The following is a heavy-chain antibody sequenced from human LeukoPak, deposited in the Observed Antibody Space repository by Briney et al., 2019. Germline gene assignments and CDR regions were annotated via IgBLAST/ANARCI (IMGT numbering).Heavy chain of an antibody. CDR1: GFTFSDYW. CDR3: ARDGRRHFDWLPLDV. D-gene: IGHD3-9*01. V-gene: IGHV3-74*01. Sequence: GGSLILSCAASGFTFSDYWMHWVRQAPGKGLVWVGRISNDGRNMEYADSVKGRFTIYRDNAENTLDLQMHRLRAEDTAVYYCARDGRRHFDWLPLDVWGKGTTVIVSS. J-gene: IGHJ6*04. CDR2: ISNDGRNM.